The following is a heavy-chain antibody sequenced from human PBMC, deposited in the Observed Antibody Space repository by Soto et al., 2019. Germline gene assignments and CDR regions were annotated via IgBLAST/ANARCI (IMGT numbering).Heavy chain of an antibody. J-gene: IGHJ6*03. CDR1: CGSISSSSYY. CDR2: IYYSGST. V-gene: IGHV4-39*01. Sequence: SETLSLTCTVSCGSISSSSYYWGWIRQPPGKGLEWIGSIYYSGSTYYNPSLKSRVTISVDTSKNQFSLKLGSVTAADTAVYYCARLGAYVYYYYYYMDVWGKGTTVTVSS. CDR3: ARLGAYVYYYYYYMDV. D-gene: IGHD3-16*01.